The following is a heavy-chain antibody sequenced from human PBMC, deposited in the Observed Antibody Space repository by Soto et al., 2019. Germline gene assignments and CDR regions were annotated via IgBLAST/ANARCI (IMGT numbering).Heavy chain of an antibody. CDR1: GFSLSTSGMC. D-gene: IGHD2-21*01. CDR3: ARTYLEHVTPPEKFDY. V-gene: IGHV2-70*11. Sequence: SGPTLVNPTQTLTLTCTFSGFSLSTSGMCVSWIRQPPGKAFDCLARIVWDVDKYYCSSLKTRLLISNDTSKNQLVLTLTNMDLVDTAIFYCARTYLEHVTPPEKFDYWGQGTLVTVSS. CDR2: IVWDVDK. J-gene: IGHJ4*02.